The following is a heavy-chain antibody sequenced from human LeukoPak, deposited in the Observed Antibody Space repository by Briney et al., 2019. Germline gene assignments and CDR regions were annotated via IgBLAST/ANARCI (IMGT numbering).Heavy chain of an antibody. Sequence: PSETLPLTCAVYGGSFSGYYWSWIRQPPGKGLEWIGEINHSGSTNYNPSLKSRVTISVDTSKNQFSLKLSSVTAADTAVYYCARGLTIFGEGAFDIWGQGTMVTVSS. J-gene: IGHJ3*02. CDR1: GGSFSGYY. V-gene: IGHV4-34*01. CDR3: ARGLTIFGEGAFDI. CDR2: INHSGST. D-gene: IGHD3-3*01.